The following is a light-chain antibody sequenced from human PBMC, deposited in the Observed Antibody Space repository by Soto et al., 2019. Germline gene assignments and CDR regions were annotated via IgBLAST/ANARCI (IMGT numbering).Light chain of an antibody. Sequence: DIQMTQSPSSLSASVGDRVTITCRASQSISSYLNWYQQKPGKAPKLLIYAASSLQSGVPSRFSGSGYGTDFTLTIRSLQPEDFATYYCQQSYSTPLTFGHGTKGEIK. CDR1: QSISSY. V-gene: IGKV1-39*01. CDR2: AAS. CDR3: QQSYSTPLT. J-gene: IGKJ1*01.